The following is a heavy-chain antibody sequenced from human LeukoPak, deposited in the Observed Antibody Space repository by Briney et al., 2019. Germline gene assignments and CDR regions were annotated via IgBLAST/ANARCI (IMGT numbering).Heavy chain of an antibody. CDR2: IYPGDSDT. V-gene: IGHV5-51*01. Sequence: GESLKIFCKASGYRFTNHWIAWVRQMPGKGLELMGSIYPGDSDTRYSPSFQGQITISADKSVATAYLQWSSLKASDTAIYYCARQGVYFSDSSAFYHWGQGTLITVSS. J-gene: IGHJ4*02. D-gene: IGHD3-22*01. CDR1: GYRFTNHW. CDR3: ARQGVYFSDSSAFYH.